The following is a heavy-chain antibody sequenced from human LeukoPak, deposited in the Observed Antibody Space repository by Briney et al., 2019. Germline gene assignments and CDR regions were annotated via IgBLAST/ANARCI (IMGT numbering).Heavy chain of an antibody. CDR1: GFTFSSYS. J-gene: IGHJ4*02. Sequence: GGSLRPSCTASGFTFSSYSMNWVRQAPGKGLEWVSSITGISTYMYYTDSVKGRFTISRDNAKNSLYLQMNSLRAEDTAVYYCARVKSVPAARDSSLGIDYWGQGTLVTVSS. CDR3: ARVKSVPAARDSSLGIDY. CDR2: ITGISTYM. V-gene: IGHV3-21*01. D-gene: IGHD2-2*01.